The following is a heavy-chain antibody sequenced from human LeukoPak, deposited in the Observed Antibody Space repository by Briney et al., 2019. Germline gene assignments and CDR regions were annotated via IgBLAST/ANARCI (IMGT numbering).Heavy chain of an antibody. CDR2: ISYDGSNK. D-gene: IGHD3-10*01. CDR1: GFTFSSYA. J-gene: IGHJ4*02. V-gene: IGHV3-30*04. Sequence: PGGSLRLSCAASGFTFSSYAMHWVRQAPGKGLEWVAVISYDGSNKYYADSVKGRFTISRDNSKNTLYLQMNSLRAEDRAVYYCARDQYGSGSYFDYWGQGTLVRVS. CDR3: ARDQYGSGSYFDY.